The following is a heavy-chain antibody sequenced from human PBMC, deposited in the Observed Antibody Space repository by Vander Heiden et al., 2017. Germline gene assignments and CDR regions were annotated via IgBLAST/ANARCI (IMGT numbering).Heavy chain of an antibody. CDR3: ESSAWDVGEFPPDGDFDY. CDR2: IIPSVGTA. J-gene: IGHJ4*02. Sequence: QVQLVQSGAEGRNPGCSVKVSCKASGGTFSRYANGWGGQAPGQGLEWVGGIIPSVGTASYAQKFQGRVTITAAEATSTAYMELSSLRSEDTAVYYCESSAWDVGEFPPDGDFDYWGQGTLVTVSS. CDR1: GGTFSRYA. D-gene: IGHD3-10*01. V-gene: IGHV1-69*01.